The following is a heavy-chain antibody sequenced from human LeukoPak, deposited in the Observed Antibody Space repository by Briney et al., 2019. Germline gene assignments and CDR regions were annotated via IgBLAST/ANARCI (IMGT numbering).Heavy chain of an antibody. CDR1: GFTFSNYW. V-gene: IGHV3-74*01. CDR2: INEYGTTI. D-gene: IGHD3-16*01. Sequence: GGSLRLSCAASGFTFSNYWMNWVRQAPGKGLEWVSRINEYGTTITYADSVKGRFTISRENARNTLFLQMNSLTPEDTAVYYCVRDLILVWTPGDDFDHWGQGTLVTVSS. CDR3: VRDLILVWTPGDDFDH. J-gene: IGHJ4*02.